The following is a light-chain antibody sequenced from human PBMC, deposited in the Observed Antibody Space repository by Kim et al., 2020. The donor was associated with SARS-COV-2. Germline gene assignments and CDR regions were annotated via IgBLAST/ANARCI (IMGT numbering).Light chain of an antibody. CDR1: QSISRY. CDR3: QQGSSAPRT. CDR2: AAS. Sequence: SASVGETVTITCRASQSISRYLNWYQQKPAKAPNLLISAASSLQSGVPSRFSGRGSGTDFSLTISSLQPEDFATYYCQQGSSAPRTLGQGTKLEI. J-gene: IGKJ2*01. V-gene: IGKV1-39*01.